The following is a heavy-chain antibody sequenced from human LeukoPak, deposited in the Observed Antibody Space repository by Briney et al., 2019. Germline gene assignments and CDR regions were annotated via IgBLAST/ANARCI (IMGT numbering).Heavy chain of an antibody. D-gene: IGHD2-15*01. CDR3: ARDLTRSTTYCSGGSCYLEFDP. CDR2: INPNSGGT. V-gene: IGHV1-2*02. J-gene: IGHJ5*02. Sequence: ASVKVSCKASGYSLSGYYMHWVRQASGQGLEWMGWINPNSGGTNYAQKFQGRVTMTRDTSISTAYMELSRLTSDDTAVYYCARDLTRSTTYCSGGSCYLEFDPWGQGTLVTVSS. CDR1: GYSLSGYY.